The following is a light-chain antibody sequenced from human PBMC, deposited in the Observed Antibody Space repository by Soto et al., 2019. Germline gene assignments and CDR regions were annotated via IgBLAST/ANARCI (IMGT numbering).Light chain of an antibody. V-gene: IGLV2-14*01. CDR2: EVN. CDR1: SSDVGGYNY. Sequence: QSALTQPASVSGSRGQSITISWTGTSSDVGGYNYVSWYQQHPGNAPRLMIYEVNNRPSGVPNRFSGSKSGNTASLTISGLQAEDEADYYCSSKTSSRTPFVFGTGTKVTVL. J-gene: IGLJ1*01. CDR3: SSKTSSRTPFV.